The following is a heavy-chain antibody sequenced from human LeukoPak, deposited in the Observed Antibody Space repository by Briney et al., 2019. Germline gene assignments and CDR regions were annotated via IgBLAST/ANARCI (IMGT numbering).Heavy chain of an antibody. CDR1: GYTFTGYY. V-gene: IGHV1-2*02. CDR2: INPNSGGT. D-gene: IGHD2-2*01. J-gene: IGHJ6*04. CDR3: AATTIVIVPAAPMDV. Sequence: ASVKVSCKASGYTFTGYYMHWVRQAPGQGLEWMGWINPNSGGTNYAQKFQGRVTMTRDTSISTAYMELSRLRSDDTAVYYCAATTIVIVPAAPMDVWGKGTAVTVSS.